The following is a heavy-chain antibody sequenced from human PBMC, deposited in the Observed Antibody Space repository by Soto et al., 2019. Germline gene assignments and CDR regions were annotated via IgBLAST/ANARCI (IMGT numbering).Heavy chain of an antibody. D-gene: IGHD2-15*01. CDR3: ATMGTPATGLYYFDY. CDR1: GGSISSGGYY. J-gene: IGHJ4*02. V-gene: IGHV4-30-4*01. CDR2: ISYSGSA. Sequence: CTVSGGSISSGGYYWSWIRQPPGKGLEWIGFISYSGSAYYNPSLKSRVTISVDTSKNQFSLNLSFVTAADTAVYYCATMGTPATGLYYFDYWGQGTLVTVSS.